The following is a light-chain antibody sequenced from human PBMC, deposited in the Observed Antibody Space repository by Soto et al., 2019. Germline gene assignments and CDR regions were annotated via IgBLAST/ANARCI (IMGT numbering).Light chain of an antibody. V-gene: IGKV3-20*01. CDR2: GAS. J-gene: IGKJ5*01. CDR1: QSVSSSY. CDR3: QQYGSSLSIT. Sequence: EIVLTQSPGPLSLSPGERATLSCRASQSVSSSYLAWYQQKPGQAPRLLIYGASSRPTGIPDRFSGSGSGTDFTLTISRLEPEDFAVYYCQQYGSSLSITFGQGTRLEI.